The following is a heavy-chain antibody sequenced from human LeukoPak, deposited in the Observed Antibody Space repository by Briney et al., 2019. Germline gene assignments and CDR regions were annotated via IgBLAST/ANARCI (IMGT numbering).Heavy chain of an antibody. V-gene: IGHV3-23*01. CDR1: GFTFSSYA. J-gene: IGHJ4*02. Sequence: GGSLRLSCAASGFTFSSYAMSWVRQAPGKGLEWVSAISGSGGSTYYADSVKGRFTISRDSSKNTLYLQMNSLRAEDTAVYYCAKPLRDSSIVVVPAAMGHWGQGTLVTVSS. D-gene: IGHD2-2*01. CDR3: AKPLRDSSIVVVPAAMGH. CDR2: ISGSGGST.